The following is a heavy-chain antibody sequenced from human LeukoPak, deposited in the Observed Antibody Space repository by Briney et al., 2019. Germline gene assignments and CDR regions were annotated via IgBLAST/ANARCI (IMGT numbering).Heavy chain of an antibody. J-gene: IGHJ4*02. CDR1: GFTFSSYA. V-gene: IGHV3-23*01. CDR2: ISGSGGST. Sequence: GGSLRLSCAASGFTFSSYAMNWVRQAPGKGLEWVSAISGSGGSTYYADSVKGRFTISRDNSKNTLYLQVNSLRAEDTAVYYCAKGHNFQYYFDYWGQGTLVTVSS. CDR3: AKGHNFQYYFDY. D-gene: IGHD1-20*01.